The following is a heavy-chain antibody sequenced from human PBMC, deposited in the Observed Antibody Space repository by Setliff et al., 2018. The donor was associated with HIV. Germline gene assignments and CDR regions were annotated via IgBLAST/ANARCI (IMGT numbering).Heavy chain of an antibody. V-gene: IGHV3-30*07. J-gene: IGHJ3*01. Sequence: GGSLRLSCVASGFTFSTFAMHWVRQAPGKGLEWVSVISYDGSRTYYVDSVRGRFTFSRDDSTNTLFLQMNNLKIEDTAVYYCVTDDKVAFDVWGRGTTVTVSS. CDR2: ISYDGSRT. CDR3: VTDDKVAFDV. CDR1: GFTFSTFA.